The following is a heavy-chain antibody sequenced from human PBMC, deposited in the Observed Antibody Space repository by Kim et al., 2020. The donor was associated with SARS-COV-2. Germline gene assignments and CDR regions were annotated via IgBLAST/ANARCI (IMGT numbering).Heavy chain of an antibody. CDR3: AKDLIGTDELLWFGGLDH. V-gene: IGHV3-23*01. CDR1: GFTFRSYG. Sequence: GGSLRLSCAASGFTFRSYGMSWVRQAPGKGLEWVSVISGSGGKTYYTDSVKGRFTISRDNSKNTLYVQMNSLRAEDTAVYYCAKDLIGTDELLWFGGLDHWGQGTLVTVSS. J-gene: IGHJ5*02. D-gene: IGHD3-10*01. CDR2: ISGSGGKT.